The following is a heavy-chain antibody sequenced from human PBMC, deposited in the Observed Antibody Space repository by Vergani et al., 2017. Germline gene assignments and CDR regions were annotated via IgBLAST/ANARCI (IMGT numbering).Heavy chain of an antibody. D-gene: IGHD2-2*01. V-gene: IGHV1-69*01. Sequence: QVQLVQSGAEVKKPGSSVKVSCKASGGTFSSYAISWVRQAPGQGLEWMGGIIPIFGTANYAQKFQGRVTITADESTSTAYMELSSLRSEDTAVYYCVGVVVPAEHFRTKKEKDYYYGMDVWGQGTTVTVSS. CDR2: IIPIFGTA. CDR1: GGTFSSYA. CDR3: VGVVVPAEHFRTKKEKDYYYGMDV. J-gene: IGHJ6*02.